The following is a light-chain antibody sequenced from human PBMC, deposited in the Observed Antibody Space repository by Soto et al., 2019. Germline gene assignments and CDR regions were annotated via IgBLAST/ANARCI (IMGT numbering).Light chain of an antibody. V-gene: IGLV7-43*01. CDR1: TGAVTSGYY. Sequence: QAVVTQEPSLTVSPVGTVTVTCATSTGAVTSGYYPNWFQQKPGQAPRALIYSTNNKYSWTPARFSGSLLGGKAALTLSGVQPEDEADYYRLLYYRAQLGVFGGGNKLPS. CDR2: STN. CDR3: LLYYRAQLGV. J-gene: IGLJ2*01.